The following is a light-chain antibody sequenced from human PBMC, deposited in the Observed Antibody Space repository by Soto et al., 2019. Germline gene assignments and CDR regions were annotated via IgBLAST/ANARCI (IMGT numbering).Light chain of an antibody. J-gene: IGKJ1*01. CDR2: AVS. V-gene: IGKV3-20*01. CDR1: QSVSSSS. Sequence: DIVLTQSPGTLSLSPGQRATLSCRASQSVSSSSVAWYRQRPGQAPRLLIYAVSSRAIDTPDRFSGSGSGTDFTLTISRLEPEDFAVYYCQHFGDSVWTFGQGTKV. CDR3: QHFGDSVWT.